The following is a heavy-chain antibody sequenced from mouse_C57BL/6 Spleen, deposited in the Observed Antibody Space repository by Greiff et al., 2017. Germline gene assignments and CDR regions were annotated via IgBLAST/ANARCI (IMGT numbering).Heavy chain of an antibody. V-gene: IGHV1-53*01. Sequence: QVQLKQSGTELVKPGASVKLSCKASGYTFTSYWMHWVKQRPGQGLEWIGNINPSNGGTNYNEKFKSKATLTVDKSSSTAYMQLSSLTSEDSAVYYCARPTVVAEDFDVWGTGTTVTVSS. CDR2: INPSNGGT. J-gene: IGHJ1*03. CDR1: GYTFTSYW. D-gene: IGHD1-1*01. CDR3: ARPTVVAEDFDV.